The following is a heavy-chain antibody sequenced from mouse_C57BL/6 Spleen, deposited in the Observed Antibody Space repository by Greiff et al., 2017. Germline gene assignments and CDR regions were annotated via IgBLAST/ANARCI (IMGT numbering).Heavy chain of an antibody. CDR3: AIHYYGSSYHYFDY. J-gene: IGHJ2*01. D-gene: IGHD1-1*01. V-gene: IGHV1-74*01. Sequence: QVHVKQPGAELVKPGASVKVSCKASGYTFTSYWMHWVKQRPGQGLEWIGRIHPSDSDTNYNQKFKGKATLTVDKSSSTAYMQLGSLTSEDSAVYYCAIHYYGSSYHYFDYWGQGTTLTVSS. CDR2: IHPSDSDT. CDR1: GYTFTSYW.